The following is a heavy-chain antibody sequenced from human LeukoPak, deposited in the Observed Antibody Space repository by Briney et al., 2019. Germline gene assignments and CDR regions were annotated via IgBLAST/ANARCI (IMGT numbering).Heavy chain of an antibody. CDR2: ISGSGGST. V-gene: IGHV3-23*01. J-gene: IGHJ4*02. Sequence: GGSLRLSGAASGLTFSSYAMSWVRQAPGKGLEWVSAISGSGGSTYYADSVKGRFTISKDNSKNTPYLQMNSLTAEDTAVYYCAKDSRAVGTWDYWGQGTLVTVSS. D-gene: IGHD1-14*01. CDR1: GLTFSSYA. CDR3: AKDSRAVGTWDY.